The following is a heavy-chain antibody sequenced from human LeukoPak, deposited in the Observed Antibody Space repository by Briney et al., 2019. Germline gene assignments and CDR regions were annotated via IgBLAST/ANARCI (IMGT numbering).Heavy chain of an antibody. Sequence: KSSETLSLTCTVSGGSISSHYWSWIRQPPGKGLEWIGYIYYSGSTNYNPSLKSRVTISVDTSKNQFSLKLSSVTAADTAVYYCARGPLFDYWGQGTLVTVSS. J-gene: IGHJ4*02. CDR2: IYYSGST. CDR3: ARGPLFDY. V-gene: IGHV4-59*11. CDR1: GGSISSHY. D-gene: IGHD3-10*02.